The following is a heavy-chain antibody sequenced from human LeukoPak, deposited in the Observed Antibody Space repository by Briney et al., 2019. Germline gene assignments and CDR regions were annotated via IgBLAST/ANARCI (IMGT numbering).Heavy chain of an antibody. CDR2: MNPNSGNT. D-gene: IGHD4-17*01. CDR3: ARDNGATVTTVNPYYYYMDV. J-gene: IGHJ6*03. CDR1: AYTFASYD. Sequence: SVKVSCKASAYTFASYDINWVRQATGQGLEWMGWMNPNSGNTGYAQKFQGRVTMTRNTSISTAYMELSSLRSDDTAVYYCARDNGATVTTVNPYYYYMDVWGKGTTVTVSS. V-gene: IGHV1-8*01.